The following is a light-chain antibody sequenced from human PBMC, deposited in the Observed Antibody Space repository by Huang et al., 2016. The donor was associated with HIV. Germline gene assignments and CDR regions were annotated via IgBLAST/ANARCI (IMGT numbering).Light chain of an antibody. Sequence: EIVMTQSPVTLSVSPGERATLSCRASQSISNNLAWYQQKPGQAPRLLSYGASTRATGTPARFSGSGSGAEFTLTISSRQSEDFAVYYCQQYNDWPPVTFGGGTKVEIK. J-gene: IGKJ4*01. CDR2: GAS. CDR3: QQYNDWPPVT. V-gene: IGKV3D-15*01. CDR1: QSISNN.